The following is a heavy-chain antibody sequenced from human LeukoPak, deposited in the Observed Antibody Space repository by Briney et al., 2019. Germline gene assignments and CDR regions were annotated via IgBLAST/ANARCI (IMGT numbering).Heavy chain of an antibody. CDR2: ISSSGSTI. V-gene: IGHV3-48*03. CDR3: AKIGYSSSWYLFLD. D-gene: IGHD6-13*01. J-gene: IGHJ4*02. CDR1: GFTFSSYE. Sequence: VGSLRLSCAASGFTFSSYEMNWVRQAPGKGLEWVSYISSSGSTIYYADSVKGRFTISRDNAKNSLYLQMNSLRAEDTAVYYCAKIGYSSSWYLFLDWGQGTLVTVSS.